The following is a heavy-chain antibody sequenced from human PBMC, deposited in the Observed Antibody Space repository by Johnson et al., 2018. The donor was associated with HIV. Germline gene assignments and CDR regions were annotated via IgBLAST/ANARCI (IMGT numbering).Heavy chain of an antibody. Sequence: QVQLVESGGGVVQPGGSLRLSCAASGFTFSSYCMHWVRQAPGKGLEWVAFIRYDGSNKYYADSVKVRFTISRDNSKNTLYLQMNSLRAEDTAVYYCAKDRGLLDARDIRGKGTMVNVSS. J-gene: IGHJ3*02. CDR3: AKDRGLLDARDI. CDR1: GFTFSSYC. CDR2: IRYDGSNK. V-gene: IGHV3-30*02. D-gene: IGHD3-16*01.